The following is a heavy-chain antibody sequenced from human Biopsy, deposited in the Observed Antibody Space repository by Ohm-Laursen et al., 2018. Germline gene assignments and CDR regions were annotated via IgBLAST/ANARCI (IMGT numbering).Heavy chain of an antibody. CDR2: INGSGGST. CDR3: AKEVFSAVGTSGFDP. CDR1: GFTFSSHA. V-gene: IGHV3-23*01. Sequence: GSLRLSCTASGFTFSSHAMSWVRQAPGKGLECVSVINGSGGSTYYADPMKGRFTISRDNSKKTVYLQMKSLRAEDTAVYYCAKEVFSAVGTSGFDPWGQGTLVTVS. D-gene: IGHD1/OR15-1a*01. J-gene: IGHJ5*02.